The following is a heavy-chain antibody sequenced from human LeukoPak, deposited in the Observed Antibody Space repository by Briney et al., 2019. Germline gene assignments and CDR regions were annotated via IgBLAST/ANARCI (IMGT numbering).Heavy chain of an antibody. D-gene: IGHD5-18*01. CDR1: AGSLSGYY. CDR2: INHSGCT. Sequence: SETMSLTXPVYAGSLSGYYWSWIRPPQGRGRGWVGEINHSGCTNYNPCLKSRVTISVDTSKNQFSLKLSSVTAADTAVYYCAGKDTAMAEGAFDIWGQGTMVTVSS. J-gene: IGHJ3*02. CDR3: AGKDTAMAEGAFDI. V-gene: IGHV4-34*01.